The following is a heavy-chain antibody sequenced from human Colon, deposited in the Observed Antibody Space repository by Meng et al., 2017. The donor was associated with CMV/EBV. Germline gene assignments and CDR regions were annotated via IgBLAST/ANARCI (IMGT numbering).Heavy chain of an antibody. CDR3: ARARGGANHYCHGMDV. J-gene: IGHJ6*02. CDR2: ISAYNGNT. V-gene: IGHV1-18*01. Sequence: ASVKVSCKASGYTFTSYGISWVRQAPGQGLEWMGWISAYNGNTNYAQKLQGRVTMTTDTSTSTAYMELRSLRSDDTAVYYCARARGGANHYCHGMDVWGQGTTVTVSS. D-gene: IGHD4/OR15-4a*01. CDR1: GYTFTSYG.